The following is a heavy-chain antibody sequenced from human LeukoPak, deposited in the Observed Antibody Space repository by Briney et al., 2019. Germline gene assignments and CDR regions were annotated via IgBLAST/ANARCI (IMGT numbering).Heavy chain of an antibody. J-gene: IGHJ4*02. Sequence: GGSLRLSCAASGFTFSSSGMHWVRQAPGKGLEWVTFIRNDGNKKNYAESVKGRFTISRDNSKNTLYLQMDSLSAEDTAVYYCVKESTAGIFDYWGQGTLVTVSS. CDR2: IRNDGNKK. D-gene: IGHD6-13*01. CDR1: GFTFSSSG. V-gene: IGHV3-30*02. CDR3: VKESTAGIFDY.